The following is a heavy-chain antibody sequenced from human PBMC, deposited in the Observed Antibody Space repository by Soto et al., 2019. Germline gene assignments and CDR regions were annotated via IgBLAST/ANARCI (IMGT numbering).Heavy chain of an antibody. V-gene: IGHV3-21*01. D-gene: IGHD2-2*01. CDR1: GFTFSRYG. J-gene: IGHJ5*01. CDR2: ISSSTSYV. CDR3: ARAPSEGRVGNWFES. Sequence: PGGSRRLSCAASGFTFSRYGMNWLRQAPGKGLEWVASISSSTSYVYYADSVKGRFSTSRDNAKNILYLEMYALRTEDTAVYYCARAPSEGRVGNWFESWGQGTLVTVSS.